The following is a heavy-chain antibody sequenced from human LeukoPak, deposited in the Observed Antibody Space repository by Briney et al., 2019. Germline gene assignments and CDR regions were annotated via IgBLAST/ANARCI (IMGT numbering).Heavy chain of an antibody. CDR2: INWNGGST. CDR3: ARQRSRAAEPENYFDY. Sequence: GGSLRLSCAASGFTFDDYGMSWVRQAPGKGLGWVSGINWNGGSTGYADSVKGRFTISRDNAKNSLYLQMNSLRAEDTALYYCARQRSRAAEPENYFDYWGQGTLVTVSS. D-gene: IGHD6-13*01. V-gene: IGHV3-20*04. CDR1: GFTFDDYG. J-gene: IGHJ4*02.